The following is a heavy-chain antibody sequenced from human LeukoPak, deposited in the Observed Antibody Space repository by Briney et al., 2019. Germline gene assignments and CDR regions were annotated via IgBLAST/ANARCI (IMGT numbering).Heavy chain of an antibody. V-gene: IGHV3-64*01. Sequence: GGSLRLSCAASGFTFSSYAMHWVRQAPGKGLKYVSAISSNGDSTYYANSVKGRFTISRDNSKNMLYLQMGSLRAEDMAVYYCARPGRDGYNYDAFDIWGQGTMVTVSS. D-gene: IGHD5-24*01. CDR1: GFTFSSYA. J-gene: IGHJ3*02. CDR3: ARPGRDGYNYDAFDI. CDR2: ISSNGDST.